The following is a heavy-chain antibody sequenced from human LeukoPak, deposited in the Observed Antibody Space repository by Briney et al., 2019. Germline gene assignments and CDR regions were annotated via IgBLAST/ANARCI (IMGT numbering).Heavy chain of an antibody. D-gene: IGHD6-13*01. Sequence: GGSLRLSCAASGFTLSSYWMSWVRQAPGKGLEWVANIKQDGSEKYYVDSVKGRFTISRDNAKNSLYLQMNSLRAEDKAVYYCARDYSDSSSWYYYYYYGMDVWGQGPTVTVSS. CDR3: ARDYSDSSSWYYYYYYGMDV. V-gene: IGHV3-7*01. CDR1: GFTLSSYW. J-gene: IGHJ6*02. CDR2: IKQDGSEK.